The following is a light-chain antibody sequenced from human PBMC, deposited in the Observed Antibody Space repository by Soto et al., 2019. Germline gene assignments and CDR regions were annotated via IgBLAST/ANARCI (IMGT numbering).Light chain of an antibody. CDR1: SSNIGSNT. Sequence: QSVLTQPPSASGTPGQRVTISCSGSSSNIGSNTVNWYQQLPGTAPKLLIYSNNQRPSGVPDRFSGSKSGASASLAISGLQSEDEADYFCFSFTTTSTHVFGTGTKV. CDR2: SNN. J-gene: IGLJ1*01. CDR3: FSFTTTSTHV. V-gene: IGLV1-44*01.